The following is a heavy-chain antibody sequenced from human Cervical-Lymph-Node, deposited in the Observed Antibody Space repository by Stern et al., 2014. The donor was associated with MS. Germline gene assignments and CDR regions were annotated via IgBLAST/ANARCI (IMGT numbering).Heavy chain of an antibody. CDR3: TRGLGDSSTWYLHYYYGMDV. V-gene: IGHV4-59*01. CDR1: GAPIGSYY. CDR2: IYYDGST. D-gene: IGHD2/OR15-2a*01. J-gene: IGHJ6*02. Sequence: VQLEESGPGLVKPSETLSLTCSVSGAPIGSYYWSWIRQPPGKGLEWIGYIYYDGSTNYNPSLKSRVTMLVDTSKKELSLRLSSVTAADTAVYYCTRGLGDSSTWYLHYYYGMDVWGQGITVAVSS.